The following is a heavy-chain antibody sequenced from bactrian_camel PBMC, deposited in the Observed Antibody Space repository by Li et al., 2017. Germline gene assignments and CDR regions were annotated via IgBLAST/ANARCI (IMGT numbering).Heavy chain of an antibody. CDR1: GDTNSRKC. V-gene: IGHV3S1*01. CDR3: AADKCDDWKVAGASYKY. J-gene: IGHJ4*01. Sequence: QVQLVESGGGAVRPGDSLSLSCEVSGDTNSRKCMAWFRQVTGKEPEGVAGIDKGGSTTYYADSVKGRFTISQDNAKNTLYLPLNSLKPEDTAMYYCAADKCDDWKVAGASYKYWGQGTQVTVS. CDR2: IDKGGSTT. D-gene: IGHD1*01.